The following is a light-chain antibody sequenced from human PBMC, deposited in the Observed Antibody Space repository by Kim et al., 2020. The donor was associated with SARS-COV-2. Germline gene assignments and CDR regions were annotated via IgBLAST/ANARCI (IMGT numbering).Light chain of an antibody. CDR3: QQYDNLPSFT. CDR1: QDISNY. J-gene: IGKJ3*01. V-gene: IGKV1-33*01. Sequence: SVGDRVTITCQASQDISNYLNWYQHKPGKAPKLLIYDASNLETGVPSRFSGSGSGTDFTFTISSLQPEDIATYYCQQYDNLPSFTFGPGTKVDIK. CDR2: DAS.